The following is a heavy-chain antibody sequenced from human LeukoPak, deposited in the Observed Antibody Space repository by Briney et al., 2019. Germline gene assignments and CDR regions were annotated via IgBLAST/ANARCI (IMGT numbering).Heavy chain of an antibody. CDR2: IYYSGST. Sequence: SETLSLTCAVYGGSFSGYYWSWIRQPPGKGLEWIGYIYYSGSTNYNPSLKSRVTISVDTSKNQFSLKLSSVTAADTAVYYCARDYGGNSYLFDPWGQGTLVTVSS. CDR3: ARDYGGNSYLFDP. V-gene: IGHV4-59*01. D-gene: IGHD4-23*01. J-gene: IGHJ5*02. CDR1: GGSFSGYY.